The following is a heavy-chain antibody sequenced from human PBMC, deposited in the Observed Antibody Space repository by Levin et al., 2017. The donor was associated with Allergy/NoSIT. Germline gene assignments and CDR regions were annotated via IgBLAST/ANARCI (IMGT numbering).Heavy chain of an antibody. Sequence: GESLKISCSASGFTFSNYALHWVRQAPGKGLEYVSAITTDGVNTYYPDSMKGRFSISRDNSKNTVYLQMSSLRTEDTAVYYCVIQHFIAVAGTLRDFWGRGILVAVSS. V-gene: IGHV3-64D*06. CDR1: GFTFSNYA. J-gene: IGHJ4*02. D-gene: IGHD6-19*01. CDR3: VIQHFIAVAGTLRDF. CDR2: ITTDGVNT.